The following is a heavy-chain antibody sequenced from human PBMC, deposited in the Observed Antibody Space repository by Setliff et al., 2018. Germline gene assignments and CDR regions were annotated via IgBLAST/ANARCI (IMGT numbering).Heavy chain of an antibody. J-gene: IGHJ4*02. CDR1: GYSISSGYI. CDR3: ARDLGHGGDSDY. D-gene: IGHD2-21*02. CDR2: IGHTGSI. V-gene: IGHV4-38-2*02. Sequence: SETLSLTCTVSGYSISSGYIWGWIRQPPGKGLEWVGNIGHTGSINYNPSLKSRLTISRDTSKNQVSLKLNSVTATDTAVYYCARDLGHGGDSDYWGQGIQVTLSS.